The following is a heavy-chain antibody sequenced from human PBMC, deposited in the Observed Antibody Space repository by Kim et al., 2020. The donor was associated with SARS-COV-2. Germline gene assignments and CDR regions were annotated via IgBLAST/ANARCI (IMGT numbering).Heavy chain of an antibody. J-gene: IGHJ4*01. CDR2: IYYRGTT. CDR1: GVSISSDSYY. Sequence: SETLSLTCAVSGVSISSDSYYWGWVRQPPGKGLEWIGDIYYRGTTYYNPSLQSRVTVSVDMSKNHFSLRLSSVTAAHTAVYYCARLTSHGQNYYFDYWG. CDR3: ARLTSHGQNYYFDY. V-gene: IGHV4-39*01. D-gene: IGHD2-2*01.